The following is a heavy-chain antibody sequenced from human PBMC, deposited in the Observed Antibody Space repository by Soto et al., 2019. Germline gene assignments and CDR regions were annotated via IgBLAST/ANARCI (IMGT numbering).Heavy chain of an antibody. CDR1: GGSISNSNW. V-gene: IGHV4-4*02. CDR2: IYHSGST. CDR3: AHRPIVGAAI. D-gene: IGHD1-26*01. Sequence: QVQLQDSGPGLVKPSGTLSLTCGVFGGSISNSNWWTWVRQPPGKGLEWIGEIYHSGSTNYNSSLMSRVTISLDKVNNQFSLKLTSVTAADTAVYYCAHRPIVGAAIWGQGTLVTVSS. J-gene: IGHJ4*02.